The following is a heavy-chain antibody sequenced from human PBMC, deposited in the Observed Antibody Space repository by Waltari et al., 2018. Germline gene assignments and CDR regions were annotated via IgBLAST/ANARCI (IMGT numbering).Heavy chain of an antibody. J-gene: IGHJ4*02. Sequence: EVQLVESGGGLVQPGASLRLSCVASGFSFSNYWMTWVRQAPGKGLEWVATIKQDGSERYYIDSVKGRFTISRDNAKHSLHLQMDSLRVEDTAMYYCASVWEGGYWGQGTLVTVSS. CDR3: ASVWEGGY. CDR1: GFSFSNYW. CDR2: IKQDGSER. D-gene: IGHD1-26*01. V-gene: IGHV3-7*01.